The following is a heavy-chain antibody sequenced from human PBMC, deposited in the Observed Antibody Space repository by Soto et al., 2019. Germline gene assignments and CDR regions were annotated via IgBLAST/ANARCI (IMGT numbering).Heavy chain of an antibody. CDR3: ARAPVIGDGLWLFGYFDY. CDR2: ISSSSSYI. V-gene: IGHV3-21*01. Sequence: GGSLRLSCAASGFTFSSYSMNWVRQAPGKGLEWVSSISSSSSYIYYADSVKGRFTISRDNAKNSLYLQMNSLRAEDTAVYYCARAPVIGDGLWLFGYFDYWGQGTLVTVSS. J-gene: IGHJ4*02. D-gene: IGHD5-18*01. CDR1: GFTFSSYS.